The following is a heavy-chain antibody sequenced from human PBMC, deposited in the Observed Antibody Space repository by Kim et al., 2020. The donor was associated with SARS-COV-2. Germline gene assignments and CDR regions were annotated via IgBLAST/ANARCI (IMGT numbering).Heavy chain of an antibody. CDR2: IYSGGST. J-gene: IGHJ6*02. Sequence: GGSLRLSCAASGFTVSSNYMSWVRQAPGKGLEWVSVIYSGGSTYYADSVKGRFTISRDNSKNTLYLQMNSLRAEDTAVYYCAREGYEADYGMDVWGQGTTVTVSS. V-gene: IGHV3-53*01. D-gene: IGHD6-13*01. CDR1: GFTVSSNY. CDR3: AREGYEADYGMDV.